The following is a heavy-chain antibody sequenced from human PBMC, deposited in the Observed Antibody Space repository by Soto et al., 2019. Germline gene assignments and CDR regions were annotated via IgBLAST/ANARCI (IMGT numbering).Heavy chain of an antibody. Sequence: GGSLRLSCAASGFTFSSYGMHWVRQAPGKGLEWVAVIWYDGSNKYYADSVKGRLTISRDNSKNTLYLQMNSLRAEDTAVYYCARVAYCSSTSCYSLYYYYMDVWGKGTTVTVSS. J-gene: IGHJ6*03. V-gene: IGHV3-33*01. CDR3: ARVAYCSSTSCYSLYYYYMDV. CDR2: IWYDGSNK. CDR1: GFTFSSYG. D-gene: IGHD2-2*01.